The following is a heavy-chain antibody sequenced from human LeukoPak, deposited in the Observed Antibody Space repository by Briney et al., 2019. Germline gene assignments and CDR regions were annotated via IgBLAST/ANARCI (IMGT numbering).Heavy chain of an antibody. D-gene: IGHD2-2*01. V-gene: IGHV1-46*01. CDR1: GYSFTSYY. CDR2: INPRGGSR. Sequence: ASVKVSCKASGYSFTSYYIHWVRQAPGQGLEWMGIINPRGGSRSYPQNFQGRVTMIRDTSTSTVHMELSSLRSDDTAVYYCARDKGVVPAAAMFYLDYWGQGTLVTVSS. CDR3: ARDKGVVPAAAMFYLDY. J-gene: IGHJ4*02.